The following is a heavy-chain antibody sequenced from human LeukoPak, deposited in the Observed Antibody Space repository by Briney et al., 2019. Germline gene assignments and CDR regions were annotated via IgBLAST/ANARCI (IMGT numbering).Heavy chain of an antibody. CDR3: VRGVPVTPGIDY. D-gene: IGHD2-2*01. J-gene: IGHJ4*02. V-gene: IGHV3-74*01. Sequence: GGSLRLSCAASGFTFSSYGMHWVRQAPGKGLVWVSQICTDGGSIKYADSVRGRFTIPRDNAKNTLYLQMNSLRAEDTAVYYCVRGVPVTPGIDYWGQGTLVTVSS. CDR2: ICTDGGSI. CDR1: GFTFSSYG.